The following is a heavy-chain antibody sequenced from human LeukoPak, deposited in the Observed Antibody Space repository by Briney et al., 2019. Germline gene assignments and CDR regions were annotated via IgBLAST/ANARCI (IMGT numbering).Heavy chain of an antibody. Sequence: SETLSLTCTVSGGSISSHYWSWLRQPPGTGLEWIGYIYYSGGTNYNPSLKSRVTISGDTSKNQFSLRLSSVTAADTAVYYCARASYSYDINGWVPFDYWGQGTLVTVSS. V-gene: IGHV4-59*08. CDR3: ARASYSYDINGWVPFDY. CDR2: IYYSGGT. D-gene: IGHD3-22*01. J-gene: IGHJ4*02. CDR1: GGSISSHY.